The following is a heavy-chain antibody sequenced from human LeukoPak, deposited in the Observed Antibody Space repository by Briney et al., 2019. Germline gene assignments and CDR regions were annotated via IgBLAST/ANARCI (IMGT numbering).Heavy chain of an antibody. CDR1: GGSLSSGDYY. CDR2: IYYSGST. CDR3: ARVRRVQLWLMGYYYYYMDV. V-gene: IGHV4-30-4*08. Sequence: SQTLSLTCTVSGGSLSSGDYYWSWLRQPPGKGLEWIGYIYYSGSTYYNPSLKSRVTISVDTSKNQFSLKLSSVTAADTAVYYCARVRRVQLWLMGYYYYYMDVWGKGTTVTVSS. J-gene: IGHJ6*03. D-gene: IGHD5-18*01.